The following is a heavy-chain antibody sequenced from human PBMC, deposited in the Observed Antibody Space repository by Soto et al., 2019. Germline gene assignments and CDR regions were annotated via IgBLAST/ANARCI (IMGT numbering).Heavy chain of an antibody. CDR3: AREQQLVHVKTFDH. Sequence: WTWIRQPPGTGLEGIRDIYYSGSPNDNPSLKSRVTISVDTSKNQFSLKLSSVTATDTAIYYCAREQQLVHVKTFDHWGQGTLVTVSS. V-gene: IGHV4-59*01. D-gene: IGHD6-13*01. J-gene: IGHJ4*02. CDR2: IYYSGSP.